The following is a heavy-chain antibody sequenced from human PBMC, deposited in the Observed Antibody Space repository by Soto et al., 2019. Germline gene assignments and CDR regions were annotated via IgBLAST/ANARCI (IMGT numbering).Heavy chain of an antibody. CDR3: ARGTFNDFGT. D-gene: IGHD3-3*02. Sequence: PSQTLSLTCAISGDSVSSNSVAWNWIRQSPSRGLEWLGRTYYRSKWYNDYGVTVKGRITINPDTSKNQFSLQLNSVTPEDTAVYYCARGTFNDFGTRGEGIMVTVSS. CDR2: TYYRSKWYN. J-gene: IGHJ3*02. V-gene: IGHV6-1*01. CDR1: GDSVSSNSVA.